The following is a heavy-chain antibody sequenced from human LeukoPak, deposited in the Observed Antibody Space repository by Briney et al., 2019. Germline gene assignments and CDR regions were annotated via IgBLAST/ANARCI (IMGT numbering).Heavy chain of an antibody. CDR1: GGTFSSYA. CDR3: AATRVPYYFDY. Sequence: GASVKVSCKASGGTFSSYAISWVRQAPGQGLEWMGGIIPIFGTANYAQKFQGRVTMTRDTSTSTVYMELSSLRSEDTAVYYCAATRVPYYFDYWGQGTLVTVSS. J-gene: IGHJ4*02. V-gene: IGHV1-69*05. CDR2: IIPIFGTA.